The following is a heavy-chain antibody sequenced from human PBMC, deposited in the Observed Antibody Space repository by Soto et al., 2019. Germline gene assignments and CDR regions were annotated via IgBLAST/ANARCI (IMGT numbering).Heavy chain of an antibody. CDR2: INAGNGNT. J-gene: IGHJ4*02. CDR1: GYTFISYA. V-gene: IGHV1-3*01. Sequence: ASVKVSCKASGYTFISYAIHWVRQAPGQRLEWMGWINAGNGNTKYSQKFQGRVTITRDTSASTAYMELTSLRSEDTAVYYCARELQGLYYFDYWGQGTLVTVSS. CDR3: ARELQGLYYFDY. D-gene: IGHD2-15*01.